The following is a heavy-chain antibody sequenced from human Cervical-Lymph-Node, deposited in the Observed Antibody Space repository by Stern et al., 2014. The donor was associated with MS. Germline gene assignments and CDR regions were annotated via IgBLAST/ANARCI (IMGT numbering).Heavy chain of an antibody. CDR1: GFTFSSYA. V-gene: IGHV3-30*01. Sequence: MQLVESGGGVVQPGRSLRLSCAASGFTFSSYAMHWVRQAPGKGLEWVAVISYDGSNKYYADSVKGRFTISRDNSKNTLYLQMNSLRAEDTAVYYCARDTSRAVAGFRYFDYWGQGTLVTVSS. D-gene: IGHD6-19*01. CDR2: ISYDGSNK. J-gene: IGHJ4*02. CDR3: ARDTSRAVAGFRYFDY.